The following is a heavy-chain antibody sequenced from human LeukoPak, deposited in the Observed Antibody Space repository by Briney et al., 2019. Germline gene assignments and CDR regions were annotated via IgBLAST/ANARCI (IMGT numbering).Heavy chain of an antibody. V-gene: IGHV3-53*01. CDR3: VKHSGGVYGNSDL. CDR2: IGRGGGDT. Sequence: PGGSLRLSCAASGFTVSSNYMSWVRQAPGKGLEWVSTIGRGGGDTYYADSVKGRFTISKDSSKTSLQMSSLRAEDTAIYFCVKHSGGVYGNSDLWGQGTLVTVSS. D-gene: IGHD1-1*01. J-gene: IGHJ1*01. CDR1: GFTVSSNY.